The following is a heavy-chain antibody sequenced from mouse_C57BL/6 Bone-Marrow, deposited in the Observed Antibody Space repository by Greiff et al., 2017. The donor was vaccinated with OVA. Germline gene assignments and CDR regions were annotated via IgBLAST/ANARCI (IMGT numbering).Heavy chain of an antibody. CDR3: ARGGYYGWYFDV. V-gene: IGHV1-55*01. CDR2: IYPGSGST. J-gene: IGHJ1*03. CDR1: GYTFTSYW. Sequence: QVHVKQPGAELVKPGASVKMSCKASGYTFTSYWITWVKQRPGQGLEWIGDIYPGSGSTNYNEKFKSKATLTVDTSSSTAYMQLSSLTSEDSAVYYCARGGYYGWYFDVWGTGTTVTVSS. D-gene: IGHD1-1*01.